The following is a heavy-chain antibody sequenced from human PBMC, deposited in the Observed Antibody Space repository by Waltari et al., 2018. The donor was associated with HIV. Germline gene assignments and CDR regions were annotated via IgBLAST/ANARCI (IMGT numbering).Heavy chain of an antibody. V-gene: IGHV3-15*01. CDR1: GFTFNNAW. CDR2: IKSKTDGGTT. CDR3: RSGIVRTTDY. Sequence: EVQLVESGGGVVKPGGPLRLSCAAYGFTFNNAWMNWVRPAPGKGLEWVGRIKSKTDGGTTDYAAPVKGRFTISRDDSKNTVNLQMNSLKAEDTAVYFCRSGIVRTTDYWGQGTLVTVSS. D-gene: IGHD1-26*01. J-gene: IGHJ4*02.